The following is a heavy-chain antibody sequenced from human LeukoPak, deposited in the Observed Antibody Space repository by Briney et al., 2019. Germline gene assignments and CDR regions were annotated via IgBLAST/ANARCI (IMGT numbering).Heavy chain of an antibody. CDR2: ISGSGGST. Sequence: GGSLRLSCAASGFTFSSYAMSWVRQAPGKGLEWVSAISGSGGSTYYADSVKGRFTISRDNSKNTLYLQMGSLRAEDMAVYYCARDLGGNVFDYWGQGTLVTVSS. CDR3: ARDLGGNVFDY. V-gene: IGHV3-23*01. D-gene: IGHD4-23*01. J-gene: IGHJ4*02. CDR1: GFTFSSYA.